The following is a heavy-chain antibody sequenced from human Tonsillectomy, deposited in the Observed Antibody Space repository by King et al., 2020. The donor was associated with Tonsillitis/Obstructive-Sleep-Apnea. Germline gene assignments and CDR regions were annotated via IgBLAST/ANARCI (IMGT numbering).Heavy chain of an antibody. J-gene: IGHJ3*02. V-gene: IGHV1-18*01. Sequence: QLVQSGAEVKKPGASGKVSCKASGYTFTSYGISWVRQATGQGLEWMGWISAYTGNTNYAQKLQGRVTLTTDTSTSTAYMELRSLRSDDTAVYYCARYCSSTSCYGEAFDIWGQGTMVTVSS. CDR3: ARYCSSTSCYGEAFDI. CDR1: GYTFTSYG. CDR2: ISAYTGNT. D-gene: IGHD2-2*01.